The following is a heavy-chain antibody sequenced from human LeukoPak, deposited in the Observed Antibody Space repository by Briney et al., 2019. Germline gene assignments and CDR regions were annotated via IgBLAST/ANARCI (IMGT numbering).Heavy chain of an antibody. D-gene: IGHD5-12*01. V-gene: IGHV1-46*01. CDR3: ARDLYSPNWDMVAGEYYFDY. CDR2: INPSGGST. J-gene: IGHJ4*02. Sequence: GASVTVSCKAAGYTFSSYYMHWVRQAPGQGLEWMGIINPSGGSTSYAQKFQGRVTMTRDTSTSTVYMELSSLRSEDTAVYYCARDLYSPNWDMVAGEYYFDYWGQGTLVTVPS. CDR1: GYTFSSYY.